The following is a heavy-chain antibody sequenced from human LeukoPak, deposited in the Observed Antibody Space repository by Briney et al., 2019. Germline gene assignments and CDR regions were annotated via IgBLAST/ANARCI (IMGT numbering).Heavy chain of an antibody. D-gene: IGHD3-22*01. V-gene: IGHV4-39*07. CDR1: GGSISSSSYY. CDR2: IYYSGST. J-gene: IGHJ4*02. CDR3: ASLGGHYDSSGYYPDY. Sequence: SETLSLTCTVSGGSISSSSYYWGWIRQPPGKGLEWIGSIYYSGSTYYNPSLKSRVTISVDTSKNQFSLKLSSVTAADTAVYYCASLGGHYDSSGYYPDYWGQGTLVTVSS.